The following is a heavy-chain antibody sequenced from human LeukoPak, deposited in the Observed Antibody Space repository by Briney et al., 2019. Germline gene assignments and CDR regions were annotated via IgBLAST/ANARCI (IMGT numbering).Heavy chain of an antibody. CDR1: GYTFTSYG. V-gene: IGHV1-18*01. CDR3: ARAPGYCSGGGCHLGGWFDP. CDR2: ISSYNDNT. Sequence: ASVKVSCKASGYTFTSYGIGWGRQAPGQGLEWGGWISSYNDNTKYAQKFQGRVTMTTDTSTSTAYMELRSLRSDDTAVYYCARAPGYCSGGGCHLGGWFDPWGQGTLVTVSS. D-gene: IGHD2-15*01. J-gene: IGHJ5*02.